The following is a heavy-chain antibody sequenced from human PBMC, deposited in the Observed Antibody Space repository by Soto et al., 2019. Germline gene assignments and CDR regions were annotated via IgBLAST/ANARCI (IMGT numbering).Heavy chain of an antibody. Sequence: PGGSPGPSCAASGFPPRSYWIHSGRPAPGKGLEWVAIISYDGINKYYADSVKGRFTISRDSSKNTLFLQMDSLRAEDTAVYYCVLDERQVDCFDSWGQGTLVTVSS. V-gene: IGHV3-30*03. J-gene: IGHJ4*02. D-gene: IGHD6-25*01. CDR1: GFPPRSYW. CDR3: VLDERQVDCFDS. CDR2: ISYDGINK.